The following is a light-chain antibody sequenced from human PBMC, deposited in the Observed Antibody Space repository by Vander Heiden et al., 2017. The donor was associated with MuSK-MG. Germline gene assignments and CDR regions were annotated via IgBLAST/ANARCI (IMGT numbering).Light chain of an antibody. Sequence: DIQIPQSPSSLSASVGDRFTITCRASQSISSYLNWYQQTPGKAPKLLIYGASSLESGVPSRFSGSGSGTDFTLTISSLQPEDFATYHCQQSYKTPWTFGRGTKVEIK. CDR3: QQSYKTPWT. CDR1: QSISSY. J-gene: IGKJ1*01. V-gene: IGKV1-39*01. CDR2: GAS.